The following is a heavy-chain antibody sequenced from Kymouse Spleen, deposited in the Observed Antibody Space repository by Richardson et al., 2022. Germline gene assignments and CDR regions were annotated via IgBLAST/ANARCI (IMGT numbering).Heavy chain of an antibody. Sequence: EVQLVESGGGLVQPGGSLRLSCAASGFTFSSYAMSWVRQAPGKGLEWVSAISGSGGSTYYADSVKGRFTISRDNSKNTLYLQMNSLRAEDTAVYYCAKDTKQWLVHHDAFDIWGQGTMVTVSS. CDR1: GFTFSSYA. CDR3: AKDTKQWLVHHDAFDI. D-gene: IGHD6-19*01. V-gene: IGHV3-23*04. J-gene: IGHJ3*02. CDR2: ISGSGGST.